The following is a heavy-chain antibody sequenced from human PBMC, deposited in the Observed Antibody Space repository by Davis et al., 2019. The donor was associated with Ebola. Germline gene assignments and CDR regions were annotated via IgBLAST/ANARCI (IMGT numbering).Heavy chain of an antibody. CDR1: GNTFTDYN. D-gene: IGHD4-11*01. Sequence: ASVKVSCKVSGNTFTDYNVHWMRQVPGQGLEWLGRVILKSGATNYAQKFQGRVTMTRDTSISTVYMELSSLRYDDTADYYCARGHNYAHEYWGQGTLVTVSS. CDR2: VILKSGAT. CDR3: ARGHNYAHEY. V-gene: IGHV1-2*06. J-gene: IGHJ4*02.